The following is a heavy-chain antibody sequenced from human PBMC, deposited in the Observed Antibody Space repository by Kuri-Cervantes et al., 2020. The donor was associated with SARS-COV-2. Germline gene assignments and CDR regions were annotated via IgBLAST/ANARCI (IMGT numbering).Heavy chain of an antibody. D-gene: IGHD6-25*01. CDR1: GYFISNGYY. V-gene: IGHV4-38-2*02. Sequence: SETLTLTCTVSGYFISNGYYWGLIRQSPGKGLEWIASMYHSGTTFYNPSLKSRVTISVDTSKNQFSLKLSFVTAADTAVYYCASESSVQRLFDYWGQGTPVTVSS. CDR3: ASESSVQRLFDY. CDR2: MYHSGTT. J-gene: IGHJ4*02.